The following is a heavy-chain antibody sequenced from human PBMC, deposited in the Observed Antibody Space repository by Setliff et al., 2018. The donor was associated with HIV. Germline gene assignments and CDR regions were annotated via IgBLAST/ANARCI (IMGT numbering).Heavy chain of an antibody. CDR3: ARHSSYYQYFDY. CDR2: IIHSGGT. CDR1: GGSFSGYY. Sequence: PSETLSLTCAVYGGSFSGYYWTWIRQPPGRGLEWIGEIIHSGGTNYNRSLKSRVTISVDTSTNQFSLKLNSVTAADTAVYYCARHSSYYQYFDYWGQGSLVTVSS. D-gene: IGHD3-10*01. J-gene: IGHJ4*02. V-gene: IGHV4-34*12.